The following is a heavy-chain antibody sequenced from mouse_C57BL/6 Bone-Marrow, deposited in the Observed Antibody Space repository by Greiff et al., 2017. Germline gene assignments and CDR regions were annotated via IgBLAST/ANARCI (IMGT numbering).Heavy chain of an antibody. CDR3: ARRGNSSGHFAY. CDR1: GYAFSSYW. CDR2: IYPGDGDT. V-gene: IGHV1-80*01. D-gene: IGHD3-2*02. Sequence: VKLMESGAELVKPGASVKISCKASGYAFSSYWMNWVKQRPGKGLEWIGQIYPGDGDTNYNGKFKGKATLTADNSSSTAYMQLSSLTSEDSAVYFCARRGNSSGHFAYWGQGTLVTVSA. J-gene: IGHJ3*01.